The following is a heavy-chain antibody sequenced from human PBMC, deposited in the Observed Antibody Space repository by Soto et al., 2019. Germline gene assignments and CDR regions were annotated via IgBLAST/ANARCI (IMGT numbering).Heavy chain of an antibody. D-gene: IGHD2-21*01. CDR2: IYPGDSDT. CDR1: GYSFTTYW. J-gene: IGHJ6*02. Sequence: PGESLKISCKGSGYSFTTYWIGWVRQMPGKGLEWMGIIYPGDSDTRYSPSFQGQVTISADKSISTAYLQWSSLKASDTAMFYCAIFRTPYHYYDVLYVCGQGTTVTVSS. V-gene: IGHV5-51*01. CDR3: AIFRTPYHYYDVLYV.